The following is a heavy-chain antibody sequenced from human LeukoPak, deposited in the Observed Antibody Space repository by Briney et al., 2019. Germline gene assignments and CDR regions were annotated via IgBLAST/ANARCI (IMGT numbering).Heavy chain of an antibody. CDR2: IYPGNSRT. CDR1: GYSFTNYW. J-gene: IGHJ4*02. D-gene: IGHD4-23*01. CDR3: ASFSDGKDSDFDH. V-gene: IGHV5-51*01. Sequence: GESLKISCKGPGYSFTNYWIGWVRQVPGKGLEWMGIIYPGNSRTRYRPSFQGQVTISADKSISTAYLQWSTLKASDTAIYYCASFSDGKDSDFDHWGQGTLVTVSS.